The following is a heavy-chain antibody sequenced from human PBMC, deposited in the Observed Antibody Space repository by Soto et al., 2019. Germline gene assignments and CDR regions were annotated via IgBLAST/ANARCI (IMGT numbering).Heavy chain of an antibody. V-gene: IGHV2-5*02. CDR1: GFSLSTSGVG. J-gene: IGHJ4*02. CDR3: AHRLYGGPIDC. D-gene: IGHD4-17*01. CDR2: IYWDDDK. Sequence: QITLKESGPTLVKPTQTLTLTCTFSGFSLSTSGVGVGWIRQPPGKALEWLALIYWDDDKRYSPSLKSRLTXPXVTSKNQVVLTLTNMDPVDTATYYCAHRLYGGPIDCWGQGTLVTVSS.